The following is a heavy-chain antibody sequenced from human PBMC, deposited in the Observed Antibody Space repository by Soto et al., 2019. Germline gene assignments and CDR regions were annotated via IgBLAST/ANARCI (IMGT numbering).Heavy chain of an antibody. D-gene: IGHD6-19*01. V-gene: IGHV3-30*18. CDR2: ISYDGSNK. Sequence: GGSLRLSCAASGFTFSSYGMHWVRQAPGKGLEWVAVISYDGSNKDYADSVKGRFTISRDNSKDTLYLQMNSLRAEDTAVYYCAKPGYSSGWGQYFQHWGQGTLVTVSS. J-gene: IGHJ1*01. CDR1: GFTFSSYG. CDR3: AKPGYSSGWGQYFQH.